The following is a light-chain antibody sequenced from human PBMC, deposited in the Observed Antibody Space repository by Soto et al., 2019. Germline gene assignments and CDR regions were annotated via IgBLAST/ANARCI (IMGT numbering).Light chain of an antibody. CDR1: QTISSW. V-gene: IGKV1-5*03. J-gene: IGKJ1*01. Sequence: IQMTQSPSTLCGSVGERVTITCRASQTISSWLAWYQQKPGKAPKLLIYKASTLKSGVPSRFSGSGSGTEFTLTISSLQPDDFATYYCQHYNSYSEAFGQGTKGDIK. CDR3: QHYNSYSEA. CDR2: KAS.